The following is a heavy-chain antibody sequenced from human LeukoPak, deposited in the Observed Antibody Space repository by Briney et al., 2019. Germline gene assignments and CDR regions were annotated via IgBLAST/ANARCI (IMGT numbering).Heavy chain of an antibody. CDR2: ISSSSSYI. CDR1: GFTFSSYS. V-gene: IGHV3-21*03. D-gene: IGHD5-18*01. Sequence: GGSLRLSCAASGFTFSSYSMNWVRQAPGKGLEWVSSISSSSSYIYYADSVKGRFTISRDNAKNTLYLQMNSLRAEDTAVYYCTTARIQLWLSGWGQGTLVTVSS. CDR3: TTARIQLWLSG. J-gene: IGHJ4*02.